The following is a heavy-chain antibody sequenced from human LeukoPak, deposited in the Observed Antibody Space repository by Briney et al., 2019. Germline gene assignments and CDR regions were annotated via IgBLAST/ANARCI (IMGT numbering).Heavy chain of an antibody. V-gene: IGHV5-51*01. J-gene: IGHJ4*02. CDR3: ARRREGVFVY. CDR1: GYSFTSYW. D-gene: IGHD3-10*01. Sequence: GESPKISCKGSGYSFTSYWIGWVRQMPGKGVEWMGIIYPGDSDTRSSPSFQGQVTISADKSISTAYLQWSSLKAPDTAMYYCARRREGVFVYWGQGTLVTVSS. CDR2: IYPGDSDT.